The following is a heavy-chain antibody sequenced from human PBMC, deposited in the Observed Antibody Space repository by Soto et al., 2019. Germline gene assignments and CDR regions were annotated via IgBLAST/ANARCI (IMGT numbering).Heavy chain of an antibody. V-gene: IGHV3-23*01. J-gene: IGHJ4*02. CDR1: GFTFSNYG. CDR3: AKEMIASTLADFLDY. D-gene: IGHD2-21*01. CDR2: ISGSGDRA. Sequence: EVQLLESGGGLIQPGGSLRLSCEASGFTFSNYGMTWVRQAPGKGLEWVSTISGSGDRAFYADPVKGRFTISRDNSKNTLYLQMNSLSAEDTAIYYCAKEMIASTLADFLDYWGQGILVTVSS.